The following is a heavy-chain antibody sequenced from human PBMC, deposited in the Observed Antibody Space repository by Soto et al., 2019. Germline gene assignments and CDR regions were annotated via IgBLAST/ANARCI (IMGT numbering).Heavy chain of an antibody. D-gene: IGHD3-16*01. CDR2: IYWDDDK. J-gene: IGHJ4*02. Sequence: QITLKESGPPLVKPTQTLTLTCTFSGFSLSTTGVGVGWVRQPPGKALEWLALIYWDDDKRYSPSLKSRLTIPKDPSKNQVVLTMTDMEPVDKATYFCGCRAITFGGGLPFEDWGQGTLVTVSP. V-gene: IGHV2-5*02. CDR1: GFSLSTTGVG. CDR3: GCRAITFGGGLPFED.